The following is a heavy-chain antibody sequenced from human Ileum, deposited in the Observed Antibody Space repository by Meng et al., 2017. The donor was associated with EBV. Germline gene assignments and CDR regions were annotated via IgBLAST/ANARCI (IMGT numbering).Heavy chain of an antibody. J-gene: IGHJ5*02. CDR1: GFTFNTYG. V-gene: IGHV3-21*01. CDR2: IRSSSRDM. D-gene: IGHD5-24*01. CDR3: VRDGYNLPWLDP. Sequence: VHLVESGGGLAKPGGSLRLYCAASGFTFNTYGMNWVRQAPGKGLEWVSSIRSSSRDMYYADSVKGRFTISRDNAKNSVYLQMNSLRVDDTAVYYCVRDGYNLPWLDPWGQGTLVTVSS.